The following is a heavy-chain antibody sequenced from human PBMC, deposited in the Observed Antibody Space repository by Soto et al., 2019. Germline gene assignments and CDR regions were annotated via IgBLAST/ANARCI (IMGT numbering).Heavy chain of an antibody. D-gene: IGHD7-27*01. CDR3: ARASERANWGPFDY. J-gene: IGHJ4*02. V-gene: IGHV3-13*04. CDR2: IGTAGDT. CDR1: GFTFSSYD. Sequence: EVPLVESGGGLVQPGGSLRLSCAASGFTFSSYDMHWVRQATGKGLEWVSAIGTAGDTYYPGSVKGRFTISRENAEVALYLEMNSLRAGDTAVYYCARASERANWGPFDYWGQGTLVTVSS.